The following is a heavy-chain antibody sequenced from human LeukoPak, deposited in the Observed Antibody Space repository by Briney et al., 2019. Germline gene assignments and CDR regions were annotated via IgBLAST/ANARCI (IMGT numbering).Heavy chain of an antibody. D-gene: IGHD2-2*01. J-gene: IGHJ6*02. Sequence: GESLKISCQGSGYSFTNYWIGWVRQLPGKGLEWMGIIYPGDSDTRYSPSFQGQVTISADKSISTAYLQWSSLKASDTAMYYCARHSRSKDYYYGMDVWGQGTTVTVSS. CDR2: IYPGDSDT. CDR1: GYSFTNYW. CDR3: ARHSRSKDYYYGMDV. V-gene: IGHV5-51*01.